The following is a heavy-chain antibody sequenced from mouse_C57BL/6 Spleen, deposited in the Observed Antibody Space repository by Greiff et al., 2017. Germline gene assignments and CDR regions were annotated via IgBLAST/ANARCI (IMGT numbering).Heavy chain of an antibody. CDR3: ARWAYDYPYYAMDY. CDR2: IYPGDGDT. J-gene: IGHJ4*01. V-gene: IGHV1-80*01. CDR1: GYAFSSYW. D-gene: IGHD2-4*01. Sequence: VQLQQSGAELVKPGASVKISCKASGYAFSSYWMNWVKQGPGKGLEWVGQIYPGDGDTNYNGKFKGKATLTADKSSSTAYMQLSSLTSADSAVYFCARWAYDYPYYAMDYWGQGTSVTVSS.